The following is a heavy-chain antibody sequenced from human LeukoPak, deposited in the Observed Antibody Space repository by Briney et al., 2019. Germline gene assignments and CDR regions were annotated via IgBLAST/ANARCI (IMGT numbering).Heavy chain of an antibody. Sequence: SETLSLTCSVSGGSISSDYWNWIRQPPGKGLEWLGYIYTSGNTDYNPSLKSRVTISVDTSKKQFSLKLRSETAADTAVYYCARAPSPMYSSSAPLDYWGQGTLVIVSS. V-gene: IGHV4-4*09. CDR2: IYTSGNT. CDR3: ARAPSPMYSSSAPLDY. D-gene: IGHD6-6*01. CDR1: GGSISSDY. J-gene: IGHJ4*02.